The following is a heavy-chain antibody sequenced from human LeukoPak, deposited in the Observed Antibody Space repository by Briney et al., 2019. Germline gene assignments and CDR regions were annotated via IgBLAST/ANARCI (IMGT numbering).Heavy chain of an antibody. V-gene: IGHV3-15*01. D-gene: IGHD2-15*01. CDR3: QLVVAATPEYDY. J-gene: IGHJ4*02. CDR2: IKSKTDGGTT. CDR1: GFTVSSNY. Sequence: GGSLRLSCAASGFTVSSNYMSWVRQAPGKGLEWVGRIKSKTDGGTTDYAAPVKGRFTISRDDSKNTLYLQMDSLKTEDTAVYYCQLVVAATPEYDYWGQGTLVTVSS.